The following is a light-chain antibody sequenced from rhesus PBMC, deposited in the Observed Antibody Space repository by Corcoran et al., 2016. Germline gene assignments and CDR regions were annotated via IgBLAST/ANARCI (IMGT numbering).Light chain of an antibody. J-gene: IGKJ3*01. CDR1: ESVNNF. CDR2: AES. CDR3: QHSHGTPYT. V-gene: IGKV1-74*01. Sequence: DIQMTQSPSSLSASVGDRVTITCRASESVNNFLHWYQPKPGQAPKVLIYAESTLKSGVPSRFGGSGSGTDYTFTISSLQPEDVATYYCQHSHGTPYTFGPGTKVEI.